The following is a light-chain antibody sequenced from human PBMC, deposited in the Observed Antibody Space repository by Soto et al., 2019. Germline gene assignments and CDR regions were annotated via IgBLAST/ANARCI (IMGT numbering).Light chain of an antibody. Sequence: EIVLTQSPGTLSLSPGGRATLSCRASQSISDTLAWYQRKPGQAPRLLIHGASTRATGFPARFSGSGSGTDFTLTISSLQSEDFAVYYCQQYNNWPWTFGQGTKVDIK. V-gene: IGKV3-15*01. J-gene: IGKJ1*01. CDR3: QQYNNWPWT. CDR1: QSISDT. CDR2: GAS.